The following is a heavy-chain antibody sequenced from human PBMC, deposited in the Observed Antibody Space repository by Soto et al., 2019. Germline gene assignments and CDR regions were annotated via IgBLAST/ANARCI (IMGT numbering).Heavy chain of an antibody. CDR3: AREAKALSGTYDPSFDS. Sequence: LRLSCAASGFSFSTYSMNWVRQAPGKGLEWVSSISSSGSYIYYADPVKGRFTISRDNDNNSLFLQMNSLRAEDTAVYYCAREAKALSGTYDPSFDSWGLGTLVTVSS. J-gene: IGHJ4*02. D-gene: IGHD1-26*01. CDR1: GFSFSTYS. V-gene: IGHV3-21*01. CDR2: ISSSGSYI.